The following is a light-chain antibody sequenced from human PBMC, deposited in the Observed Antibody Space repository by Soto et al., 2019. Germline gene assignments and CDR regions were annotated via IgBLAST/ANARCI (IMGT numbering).Light chain of an antibody. CDR2: GTS. CDR1: QSVTSSS. J-gene: IGKJ4*02. CDR3: QQLVSYPQ. V-gene: IGKV3-20*01. Sequence: EIVLTQSPGTLSLSPGERATLSCRASQSVTSSSLAWYQQKSGQAPRLLIYGTSNRATGIPDRFSGSGSGTEFTLTISSLQPEDFATYYCQQLVSYPQFGGGTKVDI.